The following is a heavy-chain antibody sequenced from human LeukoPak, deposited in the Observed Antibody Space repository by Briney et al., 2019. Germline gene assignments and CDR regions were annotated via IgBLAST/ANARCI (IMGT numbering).Heavy chain of an antibody. D-gene: IGHD1-26*01. V-gene: IGHV4-34*01. CDR2: INHSGST. Sequence: SETLSLTCAVYGGSFRGYYWGWIRQPPGKGLEWIGEINHSGSTDYNSSLKSRVTISLDTSKNHFSLKLSSVTAADTAVYYCARDSGAVEATGVGFDYWGQGTLVTVSS. J-gene: IGHJ4*02. CDR3: ARDSGAVEATGVGFDY. CDR1: GGSFRGYY.